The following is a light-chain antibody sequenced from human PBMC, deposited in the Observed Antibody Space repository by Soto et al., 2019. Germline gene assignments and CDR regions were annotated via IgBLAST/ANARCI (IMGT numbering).Light chain of an antibody. CDR3: QQYGSSPWT. V-gene: IGKV3-20*01. Sequence: EIVLTQSPGTLSLSPGERATLSCRASQSVSSSYLAWYQQKPGQAPRLLIYDASTRATGIPDRISGSGSGTDFPLTLSRLEPEDFSVYYCQQYGSSPWTFGQGTRVEIK. J-gene: IGKJ1*01. CDR2: DAS. CDR1: QSVSSSY.